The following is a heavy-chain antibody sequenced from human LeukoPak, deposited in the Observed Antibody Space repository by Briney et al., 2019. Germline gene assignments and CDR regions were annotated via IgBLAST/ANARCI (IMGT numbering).Heavy chain of an antibody. CDR3: ARPDSSGWYPLDY. J-gene: IGHJ4*02. CDR2: IIPIFGTA. CDR1: GGTFSSYA. Sequence: SVKVSCKASGGTFSSYAISWVRQAPGQGLEWMGGIIPIFGTANYAQKFQGRVTITANESTSTAYMELSSLRSEDTAVYYCARPDSSGWYPLDYWGQGTLVTVSS. D-gene: IGHD6-19*01. V-gene: IGHV1-69*13.